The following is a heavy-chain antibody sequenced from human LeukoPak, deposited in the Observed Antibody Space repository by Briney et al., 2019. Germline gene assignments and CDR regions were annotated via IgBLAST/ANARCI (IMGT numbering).Heavy chain of an antibody. J-gene: IGHJ6*03. Sequence: PGGSLRLSCAASGFTLSSYSMNWVRQAPGKGLEWVSSISSSSSYIYYADSVKGRFTISRDNAKNSLYLQMNSLRAEDTAVYYCASGSGSYRTPYYYMDVWGKGTTVTVSS. CDR1: GFTLSSYS. CDR3: ASGSGSYRTPYYYMDV. D-gene: IGHD3-10*01. V-gene: IGHV3-21*01. CDR2: ISSSSSYI.